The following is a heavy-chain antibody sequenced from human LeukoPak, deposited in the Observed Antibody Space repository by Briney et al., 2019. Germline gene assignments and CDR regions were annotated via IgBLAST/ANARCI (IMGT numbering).Heavy chain of an antibody. Sequence: PGGSLRLSCAASGFTFSSYGMHWVRRAPGKGLEWVAFIRYDGSNKYYADSVKGRFTISRDNSKNTLYLQMNSLRAEDTAVYYCAKEGAPWEPIADYMDVWGKGTTVTVSS. D-gene: IGHD1-26*01. V-gene: IGHV3-30*02. CDR3: AKEGAPWEPIADYMDV. CDR2: IRYDGSNK. CDR1: GFTFSSYG. J-gene: IGHJ6*03.